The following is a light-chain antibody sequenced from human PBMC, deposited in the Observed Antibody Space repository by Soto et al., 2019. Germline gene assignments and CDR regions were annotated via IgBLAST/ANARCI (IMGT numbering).Light chain of an antibody. Sequence: QSALTQPPSASGSPGQSVTISCTGTSSDVGGYNFVSWYQQHPGKAPKLMIYEVSERPSGVPDRFSGSKSGNTASLTVSGLSAEDEADYYCSSYAGSNIVVFGGGTQLTVL. V-gene: IGLV2-8*01. CDR1: SSDVGGYNF. CDR2: EVS. J-gene: IGLJ2*01. CDR3: SSYAGSNIVV.